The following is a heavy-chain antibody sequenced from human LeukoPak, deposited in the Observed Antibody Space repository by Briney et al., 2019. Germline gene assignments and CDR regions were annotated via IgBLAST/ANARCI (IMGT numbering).Heavy chain of an antibody. Sequence: GGSLRLSCAASGFTFSDCYMSWIRQAPGKGLEWVSYISSSGSTIYYADSVKGRFTISRDNAKNSLYLQMNSLRAEDTAVYYCARESRPYDFWSGYPDYWGQGTLVTVSS. V-gene: IGHV3-11*04. CDR1: GFTFSDCY. CDR2: ISSSGSTI. CDR3: ARESRPYDFWSGYPDY. D-gene: IGHD3-3*01. J-gene: IGHJ4*02.